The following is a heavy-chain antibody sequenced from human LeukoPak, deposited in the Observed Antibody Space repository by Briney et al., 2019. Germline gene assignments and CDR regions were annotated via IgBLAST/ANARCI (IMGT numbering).Heavy chain of an antibody. CDR3: ARERGDGSGSYYKPPFDY. Sequence: PGGSLRLSCAASGFTFSSYAMSWVRQAPGKGLEWVSAVSGSGGSTYYADSVKGRFTISRDNSKNTLYLQMNSLRAEDTAVYYCARERGDGSGSYYKPPFDYWGQGTLVTVSS. CDR1: GFTFSSYA. V-gene: IGHV3-23*01. CDR2: VSGSGGST. D-gene: IGHD3-10*01. J-gene: IGHJ4*02.